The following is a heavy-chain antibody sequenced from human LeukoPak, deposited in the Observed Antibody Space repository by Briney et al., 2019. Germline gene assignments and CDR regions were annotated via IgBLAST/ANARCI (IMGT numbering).Heavy chain of an antibody. CDR3: AKDFDYGDYL. CDR2: INADGVDT. J-gene: IGHJ4*02. V-gene: IGHV3-23*01. CDR1: GFTFSNYG. Sequence: GGSLRLSCSASGFTFSNYGATWVRQAPGKGLEWVSGINADGVDTNSADSVKGRFTISRDNSKNTLFLQMINLTAADTAIYYCAKDFDYGDYLWGPGTLVTVSS. D-gene: IGHD4-17*01.